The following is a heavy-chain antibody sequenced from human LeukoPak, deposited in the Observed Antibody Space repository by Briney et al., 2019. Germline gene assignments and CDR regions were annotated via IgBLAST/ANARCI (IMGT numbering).Heavy chain of an antibody. D-gene: IGHD2-21*02. Sequence: GGSLRLSCAASGFTFSNAWMSWVRQAPGKGLEWVAVISYDGSNKYYADSVKGRFTISRDNSKNTLYLQMNSLRAEDTAVYYCAKGRGGDRKYYFDYWGQGTLVTVSS. CDR2: ISYDGSNK. J-gene: IGHJ4*02. V-gene: IGHV3-30*18. CDR1: GFTFSNAW. CDR3: AKGRGGDRKYYFDY.